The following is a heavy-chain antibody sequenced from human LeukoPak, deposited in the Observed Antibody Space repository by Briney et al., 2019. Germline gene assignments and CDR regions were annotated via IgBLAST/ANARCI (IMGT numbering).Heavy chain of an antibody. CDR1: GYSISSGYY. CDR3: ARSVGY. V-gene: IGHV4-38-2*01. J-gene: IGHJ4*02. D-gene: IGHD1-26*01. CDR2: IYHSGST. Sequence: KASETLSLTCAVSGYSISSGYYGGWIRQPPGQGLEWIGSIYHSGSTYYNPSLKSRVTISVDTSKNQFSLKLSSVTAADTAVYYCARSVGYWGQGTLVTVSS.